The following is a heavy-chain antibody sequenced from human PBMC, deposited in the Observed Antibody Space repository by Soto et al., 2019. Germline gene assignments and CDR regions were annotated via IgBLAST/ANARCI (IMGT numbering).Heavy chain of an antibody. J-gene: IGHJ5*02. CDR3: ARGIAVAGRGNWFDP. CDR2: ISSSSSTI. Sequence: GGSLRLFCAASGFTFSSYSMNWVRQAPGKGLEWVSYISSSSSTIYYADSVKGRFTISRDNAKNSLYLQMNSLRDEDTAVYYCARGIAVAGRGNWFDPWGQGALVTVSS. D-gene: IGHD6-19*01. V-gene: IGHV3-48*02. CDR1: GFTFSSYS.